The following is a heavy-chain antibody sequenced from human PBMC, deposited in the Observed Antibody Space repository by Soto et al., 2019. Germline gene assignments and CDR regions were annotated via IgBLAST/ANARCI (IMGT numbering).Heavy chain of an antibody. CDR2: IYYSGST. V-gene: IGHV4-31*03. CDR1: GGSISSGGYY. Sequence: SETLSLTCTVSGGSISSGGYYWSWIRQHPGKGLEWIGYIYYSGSTYYNPSLKSRVTISVDTSKNQFSLKLSSVTAADTAVYYCARVSYYYDSSGYLYPFDYWGQGTLVTVSS. D-gene: IGHD3-22*01. CDR3: ARVSYYYDSSGYLYPFDY. J-gene: IGHJ4*02.